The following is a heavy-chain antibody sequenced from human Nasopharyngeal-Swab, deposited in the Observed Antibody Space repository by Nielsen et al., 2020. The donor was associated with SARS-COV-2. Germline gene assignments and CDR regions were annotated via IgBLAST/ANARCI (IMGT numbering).Heavy chain of an antibody. Sequence: SETLSLTCTVSGGSISSSSYYWGWIRQPPGKGLEWIGSIYYSGSTYYNPSLKSRVTISVDTSKNQFSLKLSSVTAADTAVYYCAGGPSSGWYVNYYFDYWGQGTLVTVSS. J-gene: IGHJ4*02. CDR1: GGSISSSSYY. CDR2: IYYSGST. CDR3: AGGPSSGWYVNYYFDY. D-gene: IGHD6-19*01. V-gene: IGHV4-39*07.